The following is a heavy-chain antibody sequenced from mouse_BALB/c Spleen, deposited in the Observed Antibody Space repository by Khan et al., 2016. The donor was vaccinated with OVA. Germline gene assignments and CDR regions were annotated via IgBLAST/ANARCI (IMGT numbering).Heavy chain of an antibody. D-gene: IGHD4-1*01. J-gene: IGHJ3*01. CDR2: INPDNDGT. V-gene: IGHV1S136*01. CDR3: AREASNGDFSFAY. Sequence: VRLQQSGPDLVKPGASVKMSCKASGYTFTNYVMHWVKQKPGQGLEWIGYINPDNDGTRYNEKFKDKATLTSDKSSSTAYLELSSLTSEDSAVYYCAREASNGDFSFAYWGQGTLVTVSA. CDR1: GYTFTNYV.